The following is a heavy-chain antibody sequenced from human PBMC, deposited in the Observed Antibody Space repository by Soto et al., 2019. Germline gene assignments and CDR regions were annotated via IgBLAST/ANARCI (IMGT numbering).Heavy chain of an antibody. J-gene: IGHJ4*02. CDR1: GGSISSSNW. CDR3: ASLIFGVVIAYFDY. Sequence: QVQLQESGPGLVKPSGTLSLTCAVSGGSISSSNWWSWVRQPPGKGLEWIGEIYHSGSTNYNPSRKSRVTISVDKSKNQFSLKLSSVTAADTAVYYCASLIFGVVIAYFDYWGQGTLVTVSS. D-gene: IGHD3-3*01. V-gene: IGHV4-4*02. CDR2: IYHSGST.